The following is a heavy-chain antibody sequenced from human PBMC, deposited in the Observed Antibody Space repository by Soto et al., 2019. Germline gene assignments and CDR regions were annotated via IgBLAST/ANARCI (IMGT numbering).Heavy chain of an antibody. J-gene: IGHJ6*02. V-gene: IGHV3-30*18. CDR1: GFTFSSYG. D-gene: IGHD1-26*01. Sequence: PWGSLRLSCAASGFTFSSYGMHWVRQAPGKGLEWVAVISYDGSNKYYADSVKGRFTISRDNSKNTLYLQMNSLRAEDTAVYYCAKDSGSQTYGMDVWGQGTTVTVSS. CDR3: AKDSGSQTYGMDV. CDR2: ISYDGSNK.